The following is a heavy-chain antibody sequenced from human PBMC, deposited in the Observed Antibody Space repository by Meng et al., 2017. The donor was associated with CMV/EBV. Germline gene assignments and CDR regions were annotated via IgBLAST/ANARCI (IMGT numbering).Heavy chain of an antibody. CDR1: GGSISSYY. Sequence: SETLSLTCTVSGGSISSYYWSWIRQPPGKGLEWIGEINHSGSTNYNPSLKSRVTISVDTSKNQFSLKLSSVTAADTAVYYCARGLIAAAGTSRYDYYYYGMDVWGQGTTVTVSS. CDR3: ARGLIAAAGTSRYDYYYYGMDV. V-gene: IGHV4-34*01. D-gene: IGHD6-13*01. CDR2: INHSGST. J-gene: IGHJ6*02.